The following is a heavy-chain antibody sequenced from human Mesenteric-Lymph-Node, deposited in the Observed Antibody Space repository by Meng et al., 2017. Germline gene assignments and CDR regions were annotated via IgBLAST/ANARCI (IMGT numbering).Heavy chain of an antibody. D-gene: IGHD6-13*01. CDR2: IYYSGRT. CDR1: GGPNNSSRYY. J-gene: IGHJ5*02. Sequence: SVPRLGNPSETPSRACAFSGGPNNSSRYYWGLLRQPPGKGLEWIGSIYYSGRTYYNPSLKSRVTISVDTSKNQFSLKLSSVTAADTAVYYCARPIAAAGWFDPWGQGTLVTVSS. CDR3: ARPIAAAGWFDP. V-gene: IGHV4-39*01.